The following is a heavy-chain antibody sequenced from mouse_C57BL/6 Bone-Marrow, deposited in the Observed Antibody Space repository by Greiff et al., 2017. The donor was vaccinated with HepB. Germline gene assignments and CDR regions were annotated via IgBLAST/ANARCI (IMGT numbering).Heavy chain of an antibody. D-gene: IGHD2-3*01. CDR2: IDPETGGT. V-gene: IGHV1-15*01. J-gene: IGHJ3*01. CDR1: GYTFTDYE. CDR3: TRSDDGYYRYWFAY. Sequence: VKLVESGAELVRPGASVTLSCKASGYTFTDYEMHWVKQTPVHGLEWIGAIDPETGGTAYNQKFKGKAILTADKSSSTAYMELRSLTSEDSDVYYCTRSDDGYYRYWFAYWGQGTLVTVSA.